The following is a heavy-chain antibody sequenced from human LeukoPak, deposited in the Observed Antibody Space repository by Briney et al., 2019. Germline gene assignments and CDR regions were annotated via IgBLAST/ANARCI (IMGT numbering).Heavy chain of an antibody. D-gene: IGHD3-3*01. CDR3: ARALFGHTRDFDY. CDR2: IYTSGST. CDR1: GGSISTYY. V-gene: IGHV4-4*09. Sequence: SETLSLTCTISGGSISTYYWSWIRQPPGKGLEWIGYIYTSGSTDYNPSLKSRVTISLDTSNNQFSLNLNSVTAADTAVYYCARALFGHTRDFDYWGQGTLVTVSS. J-gene: IGHJ4*02.